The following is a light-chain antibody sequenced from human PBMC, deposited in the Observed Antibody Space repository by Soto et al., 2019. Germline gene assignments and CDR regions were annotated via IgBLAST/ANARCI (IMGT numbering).Light chain of an antibody. J-gene: IGLJ1*01. CDR2: TNN. CDR1: SPKNGAGYD. CDR3: QSYDSDLSGFFV. Sequence: QSVLTQPPPVSGAPGQRVTISCTGSSPKNGAGYDVHWYQQLPGTAPKLLIYTNNNRPSGVPDRFSGSKSGTSASLAIVGLQAEDEADYYCQSYDSDLSGFFVFGTGTKVTVL. V-gene: IGLV1-40*01.